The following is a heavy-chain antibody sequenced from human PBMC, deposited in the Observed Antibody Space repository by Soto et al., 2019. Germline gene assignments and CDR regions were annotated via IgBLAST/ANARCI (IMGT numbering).Heavy chain of an antibody. J-gene: IGHJ4*02. V-gene: IGHV3-30*18. CDR1: GFTFSSYG. Sequence: PGGSLRLSCAASGFTFSSYGMHWVRQAPGKGLEWVAVISYDGSNKYYADSVKGRFTISRDNSKNTLYLQMNSLRAEDTAVYYCAKGGDIVVAPAAPDYWGQGTLVTVSS. D-gene: IGHD2-2*01. CDR2: ISYDGSNK. CDR3: AKGGDIVVAPAAPDY.